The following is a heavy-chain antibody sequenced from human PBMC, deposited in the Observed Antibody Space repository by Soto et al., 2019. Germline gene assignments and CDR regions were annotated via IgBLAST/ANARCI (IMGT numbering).Heavy chain of an antibody. Sequence: QVQLVQSGAEVKKPGASVKGSCKTSGYTFTSYGVTWVRPAPGQGLAWVGWLNNYNGATNYAQQLQGRVTLTKDSSTKKPYTELRNMLSDNTAVYFWARYCCGGSCHKGVPYFWCQGTLVTVAA. CDR3: ARYCCGGSCHKGVPYF. D-gene: IGHD2-15*01. CDR1: GYTFTSYG. CDR2: LNNYNGAT. V-gene: IGHV1-18*01. J-gene: IGHJ4*02.